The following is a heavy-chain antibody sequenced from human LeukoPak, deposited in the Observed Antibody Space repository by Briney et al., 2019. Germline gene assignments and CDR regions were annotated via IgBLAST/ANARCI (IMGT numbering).Heavy chain of an antibody. CDR1: GFTLSSYS. J-gene: IGHJ4*02. V-gene: IGHV3-30*03. CDR3: ARPRSSYYYGSGSYYNY. Sequence: GGSLRLSCAASGFTLSSYSMNWVRQAPGKGLEWVAVISYDGSNKYYADSVKGRFTISRDNSKNTLYLQMNSLRAEDTAVYYCARPRSSYYYGSGSYYNYWGQGTLVTVSS. CDR2: ISYDGSNK. D-gene: IGHD3-10*01.